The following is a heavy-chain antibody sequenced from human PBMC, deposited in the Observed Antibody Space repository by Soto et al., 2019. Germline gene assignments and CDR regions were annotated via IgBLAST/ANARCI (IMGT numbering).Heavy chain of an antibody. Sequence: PSETLSLTCTVSGGSISSGGYYWSWIRQHPGKGLEWIGYIYYSGSTYYNPSLKSRVTTSVDTSKNQFSLKLSSVTAADTAVYYCARTIHISAVAGTWFDPWGQGTLVTVSS. CDR1: GGSISSGGYY. D-gene: IGHD6-19*01. V-gene: IGHV4-31*03. J-gene: IGHJ5*02. CDR2: IYYSGST. CDR3: ARTIHISAVAGTWFDP.